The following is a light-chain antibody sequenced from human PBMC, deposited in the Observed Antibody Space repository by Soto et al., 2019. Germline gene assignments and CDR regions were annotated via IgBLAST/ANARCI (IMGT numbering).Light chain of an antibody. CDR3: QQSYSTPIT. CDR2: AAS. Sequence: IQMTQSPSSLSASVGDRVTITCRASQSISSYLNWYQQKPGKASKLLIYAASSLQSGVPSRFSGSGSGTDFTLTISSLQPEDFATYYCQQSYSTPITFGQGTRLEI. CDR1: QSISSY. J-gene: IGKJ5*01. V-gene: IGKV1-39*01.